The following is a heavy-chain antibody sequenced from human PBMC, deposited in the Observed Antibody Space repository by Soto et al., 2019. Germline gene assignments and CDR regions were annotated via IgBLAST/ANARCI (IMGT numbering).Heavy chain of an antibody. CDR3: TTDASGDAAGDFDY. CDR1: GFTFSNAW. J-gene: IGHJ4*02. CDR2: IKSKTDGGTT. V-gene: IGHV3-15*07. Sequence: GGSLRLSCAASGFTFSNAWMNWVRQAPGKGLEWVGRIKSKTDGGTTDYAAPVKGRFTISRDDSKNTLYLQMNSLKTEDTAVYYFTTDASGDAAGDFDYWGQGTLVTVSS. D-gene: IGHD6-13*01.